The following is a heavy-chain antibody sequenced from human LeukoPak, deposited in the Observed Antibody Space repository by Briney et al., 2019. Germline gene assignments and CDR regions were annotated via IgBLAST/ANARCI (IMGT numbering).Heavy chain of an antibody. Sequence: SETLSLTCTVSGVSISSSSYDWGGLRQPPGKGLEWIGSIYYSGSTYYNPSLKSRVTISVDTSKNQFSLKLSSVTAADTAVYYCARAVWFGEPNFDYWGQGTLVTVSS. D-gene: IGHD3-10*01. CDR1: GVSISSSSYD. CDR3: ARAVWFGEPNFDY. V-gene: IGHV4-39*07. CDR2: IYYSGST. J-gene: IGHJ4*02.